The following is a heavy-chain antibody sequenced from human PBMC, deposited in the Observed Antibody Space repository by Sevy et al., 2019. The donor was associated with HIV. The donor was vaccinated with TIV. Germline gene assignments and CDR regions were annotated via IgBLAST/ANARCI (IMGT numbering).Heavy chain of an antibody. CDR1: GFTFDDYA. CDR2: ISWNSGSI. CDR3: AKDRGYCSSTSGYTGFHY. V-gene: IGHV3-9*01. D-gene: IGHD2-2*02. J-gene: IGHJ4*02. Sequence: GGSLRLSCAASGFTFDDYAMHWVRQAPGKGLEWVSGISWNSGSIGYADSVKGRLTISRDNDTNSLYLQMNSRRAEATALYYCAKDRGYCSSTSGYTGFHYWGQGTLVTVSS.